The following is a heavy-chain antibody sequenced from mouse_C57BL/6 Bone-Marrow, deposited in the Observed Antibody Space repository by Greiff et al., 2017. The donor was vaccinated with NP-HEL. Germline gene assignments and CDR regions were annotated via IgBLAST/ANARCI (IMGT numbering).Heavy chain of an antibody. J-gene: IGHJ4*01. CDR2: IHPNSGST. V-gene: IGHV1-64*01. D-gene: IGHD2-1*01. CDR3: ARPVGNYAAMDY. CDR1: GYTFTSYW. Sequence: QVQLQQPGAELVKPGASVKLSCKASGYTFTSYWMHWVKQRPGQGLEWIGMIHPNSGSTNYNEKVKSKATLTVDESSSTAYMQLSSLTSEDSAVYYCARPVGNYAAMDYWGQGTSVTVSS.